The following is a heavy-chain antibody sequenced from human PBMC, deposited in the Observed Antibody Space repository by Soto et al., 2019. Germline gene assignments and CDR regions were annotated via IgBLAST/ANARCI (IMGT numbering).Heavy chain of an antibody. D-gene: IGHD1-26*01. V-gene: IGHV1-69*13. CDR1: GGTFSSYA. CDR2: IIPIFGTA. J-gene: IGHJ6*02. CDR3: ARDYPDKAGRGMDV. Sequence: SVKVSCKASGGTFSSYAISWVRQAPGQGLEWMGGIIPIFGTANYAQKFQGRVTITADESTSTAYMELSSLRSEDTAVYYCARDYPDKAGRGMDVWGQGTTVTVSS.